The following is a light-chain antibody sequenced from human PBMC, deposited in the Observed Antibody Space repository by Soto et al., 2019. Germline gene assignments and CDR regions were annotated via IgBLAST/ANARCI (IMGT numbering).Light chain of an antibody. V-gene: IGKV1-9*01. CDR1: RGISSY. CDR2: TAS. J-gene: IGKJ4*01. Sequence: DIQLTQSPSFLSASVGDRVTITCRASRGISSYLAWYQRQSGKAPKLLIYTASTLQSGVPSRFSGSESGTEFTLTISSLQPEDSATYYCQQLNSYPLTFGGGTKVEI. CDR3: QQLNSYPLT.